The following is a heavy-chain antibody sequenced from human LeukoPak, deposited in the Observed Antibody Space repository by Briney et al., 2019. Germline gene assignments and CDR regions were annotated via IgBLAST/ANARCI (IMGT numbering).Heavy chain of an antibody. CDR3: AKATGYLL. V-gene: IGHV3-74*01. Sequence: GGSLRLSCAASGFTFSTYWMHWVRQAPGKGLVWVSRIKSDGSTTSYADSVKGRFTISKDDSGNTLYLQMNSLRAEDTAVYYWAKATGYLLWGQGTLVTVSS. J-gene: IGHJ4*02. D-gene: IGHD1-14*01. CDR1: GFTFSTYW. CDR2: IKSDGSTT.